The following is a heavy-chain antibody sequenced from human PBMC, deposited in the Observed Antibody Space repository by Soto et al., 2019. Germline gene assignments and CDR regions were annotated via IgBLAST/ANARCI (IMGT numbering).Heavy chain of an antibody. V-gene: IGHV3-74*01. CDR2: VNSDWSST. J-gene: IGHJ3*02. D-gene: IGHD3-16*01. CDR1: GFTFSSYW. Sequence: EVQLVESGGGLVQPGGSLRLSCAASGFTFSSYWMHWVRQAPGKGLVWVSRVNSDWSSTSYADSVKGRFTISRDNAKNTRYLQMNSLIAEDTAVYYCASGVYFGGAFDIWGQGTMVTVSS. CDR3: ASGVYFGGAFDI.